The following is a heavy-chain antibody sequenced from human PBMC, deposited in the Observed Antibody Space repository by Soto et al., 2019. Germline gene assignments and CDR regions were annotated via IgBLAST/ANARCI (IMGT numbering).Heavy chain of an antibody. CDR2: ISYDGSNK. D-gene: IGHD1-20*01. Sequence: GGSLRLSCAASVFTCSSYGMHWVRQAPGKGLEWVAVISYDGSNKYYADSVKGRFTISRDNSKNTLYLQMNSLRAEDTAVYYCAKDQGTDYNWNHFDYWGQGTLVTVSS. CDR3: AKDQGTDYNWNHFDY. J-gene: IGHJ4*02. V-gene: IGHV3-30*18. CDR1: VFTCSSYG.